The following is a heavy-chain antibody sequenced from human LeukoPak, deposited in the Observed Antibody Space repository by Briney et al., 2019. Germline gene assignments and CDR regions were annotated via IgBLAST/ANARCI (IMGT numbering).Heavy chain of an antibody. D-gene: IGHD3-22*01. J-gene: IGHJ5*02. CDR1: GGSISSSSYY. CDR2: IYYSGST. V-gene: IGHV4-39*01. Sequence: PSETLSLTCTVSGGSISSSSYYWGWIRQPPGRGLEWIGSIYYSGSTYYNPSLKSRVTISVDTSKNQFSLKLSSVTAADTAVYYCARPVTTGLDWFDPWGQGTLVTVSS. CDR3: ARPVTTGLDWFDP.